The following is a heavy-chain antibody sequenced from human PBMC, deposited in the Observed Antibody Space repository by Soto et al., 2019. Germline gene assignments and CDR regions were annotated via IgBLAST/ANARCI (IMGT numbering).Heavy chain of an antibody. Sequence: GGSLRLSCAASGFTFSSYAMSWVRQAPGKGLEWVSAISGSGGSTYYADSVKGRFTISRDNSKNTLYLQMNSLRAEDTAVYYCAKDFRAVAGSIVRLQLSSYYYYGMDVWGQGTTVTVSS. CDR2: ISGSGGST. CDR3: AKDFRAVAGSIVRLQLSSYYYYGMDV. J-gene: IGHJ6*02. CDR1: GFTFSSYA. V-gene: IGHV3-23*01. D-gene: IGHD6-19*01.